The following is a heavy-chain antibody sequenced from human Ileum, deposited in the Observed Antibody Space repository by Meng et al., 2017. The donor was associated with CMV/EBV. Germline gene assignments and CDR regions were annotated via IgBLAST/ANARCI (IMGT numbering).Heavy chain of an antibody. Sequence: SLKISCAISGFTLSEYNMTWVRQAPGKGLESVSHISSSGTNIYYADSVKGRFDISRDNAENSLFLQMNSLRTEDTAVYYCARSKDQSGGSKFGLDVWGQGTKVTVSS. CDR1: GFTLSEYN. V-gene: IGHV3-48*03. CDR3: ARSKDQSGGSKFGLDV. J-gene: IGHJ6*02. CDR2: ISSSGTNI. D-gene: IGHD3-10*01.